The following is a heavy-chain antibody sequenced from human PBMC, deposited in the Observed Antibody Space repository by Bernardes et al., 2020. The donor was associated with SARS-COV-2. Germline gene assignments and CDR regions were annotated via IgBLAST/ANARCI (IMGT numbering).Heavy chain of an antibody. J-gene: IGHJ2*01. D-gene: IGHD6-19*01. CDR2: IYYNGST. CDR1: GGSISSYY. V-gene: IGHV4-59*01. CDR3: ARGPIPVAGETYGYFDL. Sequence: SETLSLTCTVSGGSISSYYWTWIRQPPGKGLEWIGYIYYNGSTNYNPSLESRVTISVDTSKNHFSLKLSSVTAADTAVYYCARGPIPVAGETYGYFDLWGRGTLVTVSS.